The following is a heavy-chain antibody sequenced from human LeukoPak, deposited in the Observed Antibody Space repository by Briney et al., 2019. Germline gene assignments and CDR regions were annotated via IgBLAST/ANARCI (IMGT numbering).Heavy chain of an antibody. CDR2: ISGGGGTT. V-gene: IGHV3-23*01. CDR3: AKDQEYYVAFDS. CDR1: GFTFSTYA. J-gene: IGHJ3*02. D-gene: IGHD3-10*02. Sequence: GGSLRLSCAASGFTFSTYAMSWVRQAPGKGLEWVSAISGGGGTTYYADSVKGRFTISRDNSNNILHLQITSLRAEARAEYYFAKDQEYYVAFDSWGQGRMVTASS.